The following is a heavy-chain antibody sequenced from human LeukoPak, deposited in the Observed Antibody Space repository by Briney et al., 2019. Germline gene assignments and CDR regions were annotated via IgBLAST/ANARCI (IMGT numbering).Heavy chain of an antibody. CDR1: GITFSSYS. CDR3: AKEESQWLVTSSFDY. D-gene: IGHD6-19*01. J-gene: IGHJ4*02. CDR2: ISSFSGTI. Sequence: GGSLRLSCVASGITFSSYSMNWVRQAPGKGLEWVSYISSFSGTINYADSVKGRFTISRDNAKNTLYLQMNSLRAEDTAVYYCAKEESQWLVTSSFDYWGQGTLVTVSS. V-gene: IGHV3-48*01.